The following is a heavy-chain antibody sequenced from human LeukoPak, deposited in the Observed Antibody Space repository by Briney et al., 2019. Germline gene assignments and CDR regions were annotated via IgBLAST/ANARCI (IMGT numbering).Heavy chain of an antibody. V-gene: IGHV4-39*07. CDR3: ARSEYSYGADAFDI. CDR1: GVSISSSNSY. J-gene: IGHJ3*02. Sequence: SETLSLTCTVSGVSISSSNSYWGWIRQPPGKGLEWIGSIYYSGNTYYNPSLKSRVTISVDTSKNQFSLKLSSVTAADTAVYYCARSEYSYGADAFDIWGQGTMVTVSS. CDR2: IYYSGNT. D-gene: IGHD5-18*01.